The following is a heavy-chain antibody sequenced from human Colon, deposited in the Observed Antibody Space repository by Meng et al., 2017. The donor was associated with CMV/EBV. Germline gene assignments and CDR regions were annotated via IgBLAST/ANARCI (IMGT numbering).Heavy chain of an antibody. J-gene: IGHJ6*02. D-gene: IGHD3-22*01. V-gene: IGHV1-2*02. CDR3: ARGDLVRLFSYYYGMDV. CDR2: INPESGGR. Sequence: ASVKVSCKASGYTFTGHYIHWVRQAPGQGLEWMGWINPESGGRNFAQQFQGRVSMTRDTSINTAYMELTGLTSDDTAVYYCARGDLVRLFSYYYGMDVWGQGTTVTVSS. CDR1: GYTFTGHY.